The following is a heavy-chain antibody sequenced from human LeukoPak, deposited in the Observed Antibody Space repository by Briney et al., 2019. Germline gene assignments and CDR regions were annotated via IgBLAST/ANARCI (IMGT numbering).Heavy chain of an antibody. CDR3: AKQRNGYCSSTSCYANDFDY. V-gene: IGHV3-23*01. D-gene: IGHD2-2*03. Sequence: GGSLRLSCAASGFTFSSYAMSWVRQAPGKGLEWVSAISGSGGSTYYADSVKGRFTISRDNSKNTLYLQMNSLRAEDTAVYYCAKQRNGYCSSTSCYANDFDYWGQGTLVTVSS. J-gene: IGHJ4*02. CDR2: ISGSGGST. CDR1: GFTFSSYA.